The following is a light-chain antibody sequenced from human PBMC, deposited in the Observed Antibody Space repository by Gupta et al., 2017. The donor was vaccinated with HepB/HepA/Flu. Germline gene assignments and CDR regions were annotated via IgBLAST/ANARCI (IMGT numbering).Light chain of an antibody. CDR2: AAS. J-gene: IGKJ5*01. Sequence: DSQMTQSPSSLSASVGDRVTITCRASQDISTWIAWYQQKPEKAPKSLIYAASSLQSGVPSRFSGSGSGTDFTLTISSLQPEDFAIYFCQQYDSYPHTFGPGTRMEIK. CDR3: QQYDSYPHT. CDR1: QDISTW. V-gene: IGKV1D-16*01.